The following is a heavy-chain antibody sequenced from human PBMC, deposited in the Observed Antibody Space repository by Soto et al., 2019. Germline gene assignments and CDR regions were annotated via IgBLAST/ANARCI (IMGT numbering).Heavy chain of an antibody. J-gene: IGHJ5*02. V-gene: IGHV1-8*01. CDR3: ARAVGIAVTGLDL. D-gene: IGHD6-19*01. CDR2: MNPANGNA. CDR1: GYNFTSFN. Sequence: QERLVQSGAELRRPGASVKISCRASGYNFTSFNINWVRQASGQGPEWLGWMNPANGNAAFARDFQGRVTMTRDVSTDTAYMELGCLSSGDTAMYCCARAVGIAVTGLDLWGQGTLVTVS.